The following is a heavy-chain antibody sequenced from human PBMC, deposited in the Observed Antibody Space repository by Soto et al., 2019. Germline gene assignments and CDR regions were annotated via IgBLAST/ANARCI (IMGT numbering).Heavy chain of an antibody. D-gene: IGHD3-10*01. CDR3: VRSRGGEYFGEQLS. Sequence: GGSLRLSCATSGFTFSLYDMYWVRQATGKSLEWVSAIGTAADTYYPGSVQGRFIISRDNANSFLYLQMNSLRAGDTAVYYCVRSRGGEYFGEQLSWGQGTLVTVSS. J-gene: IGHJ4*02. CDR1: GFTFSLYD. CDR2: IGTAADT. V-gene: IGHV3-13*04.